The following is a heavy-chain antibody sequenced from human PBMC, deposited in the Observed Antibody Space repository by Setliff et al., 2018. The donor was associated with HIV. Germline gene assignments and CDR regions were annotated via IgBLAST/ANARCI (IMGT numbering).Heavy chain of an antibody. J-gene: IGHJ4*02. CDR1: GGSIMSDGYY. D-gene: IGHD3-16*01. V-gene: IGHV4-31*03. CDR3: ARVPLGSPSRPGGYFDY. Sequence: PSETLSLTCTVSGGSIMSDGYYWNWIRQRPGKGLEWIGYIYNRGYTYYNPSLKSRVTISVDTSKNQFSLKLNSVTAADTAVYYCARVPLGSPSRPGGYFDYWGQGTLVTVSS. CDR2: IYNRGYT.